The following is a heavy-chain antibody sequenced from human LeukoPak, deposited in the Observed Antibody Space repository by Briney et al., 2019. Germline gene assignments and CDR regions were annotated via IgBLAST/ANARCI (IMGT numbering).Heavy chain of an antibody. J-gene: IGHJ6*02. Sequence: SCKASGYTFTSYGISWVRQAPGKGLEWVAIISHDGGNEYYADSVKGRFTISRDNSKNTLYLQMDSLRTEDTAVYYCAKDSSTSNPYYGLDVWGQGTTVTVSS. CDR2: ISHDGGNE. CDR3: AKDSSTSNPYYGLDV. CDR1: GYTFTSYG. D-gene: IGHD4-11*01. V-gene: IGHV3-30-3*02.